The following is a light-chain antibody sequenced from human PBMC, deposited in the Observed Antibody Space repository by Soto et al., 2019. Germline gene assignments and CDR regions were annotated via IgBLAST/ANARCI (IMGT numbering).Light chain of an antibody. CDR2: GAS. CDR1: QSVSCSY. V-gene: IGKV3-20*01. CDR3: QQYGSSPWGT. J-gene: IGKJ1*01. Sequence: EIVLTQSPGTLSLSPGERATLSCRASQSVSCSYLAWYQHKPGQAPRLLIYGASSRATGIPDGFSGSGSGKDFTLTISRLEPEDFAVYYCQQYGSSPWGTFGQGTKVEIK.